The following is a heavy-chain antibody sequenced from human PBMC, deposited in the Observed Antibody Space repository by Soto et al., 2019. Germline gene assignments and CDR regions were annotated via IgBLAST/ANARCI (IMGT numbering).Heavy chain of an antibody. CDR1: GLTLSNYW. D-gene: IGHD2-21*01. J-gene: IGHJ4*02. Sequence: EVQLVESGGGPVQAGGSLRLSCAASGLTLSNYWMQWVRQGPGKGLVWVAHINSDGITTKYAESVKGRFTISRDDAKNMHYQQMNSMRHDDTAVYYWTKVKGGGVARGDPIGLWGQGVLVTVSS. CDR3: TKVKGGGVARGDPIGL. CDR2: INSDGITT. V-gene: IGHV3-74*03.